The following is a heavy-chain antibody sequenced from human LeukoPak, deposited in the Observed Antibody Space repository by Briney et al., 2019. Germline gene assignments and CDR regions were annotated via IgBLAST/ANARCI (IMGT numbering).Heavy chain of an antibody. CDR3: ARGPGGDPAYNWFDP. D-gene: IGHD2-21*02. V-gene: IGHV1-69*05. J-gene: IGHJ5*02. CDR2: PIFATA. Sequence: PIFATAPYAHKSQGRVTITTDESTSTAYMELSSLISEDTAVYYCARGPGGDPAYNWFDPWSQGTLVTVSS.